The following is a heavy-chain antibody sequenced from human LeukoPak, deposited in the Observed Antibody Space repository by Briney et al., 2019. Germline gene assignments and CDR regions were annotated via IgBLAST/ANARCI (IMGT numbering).Heavy chain of an antibody. Sequence: GGSLRLSCAASRFTFSNYWMNWVRQAPGKGLEWVANIKQDTSEKYYVDSVRGRFTISRDNAKNSLYLQMDSLRGEDTAVYFCARGVAALMDVWGKGTTVTVSS. D-gene: IGHD6-6*01. CDR1: RFTFSNYW. CDR2: IKQDTSEK. CDR3: ARGVAALMDV. J-gene: IGHJ6*03. V-gene: IGHV3-7*04.